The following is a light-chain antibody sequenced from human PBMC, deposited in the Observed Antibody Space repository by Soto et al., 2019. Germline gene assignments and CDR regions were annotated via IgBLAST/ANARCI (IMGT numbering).Light chain of an antibody. CDR3: QQYGSSPRT. J-gene: IGKJ1*01. Sequence: LLQYHGHLSLSPGERATLSCRASQSGRRSYFAGYQQKPGQAPRPLMYGASSRATGIPERFSGSGSGTDFTLTISRLEPEDFAVYYCQQYGSSPRTFGQGTKVDIK. CDR1: QSGRRSY. CDR2: GAS. V-gene: IGKV3-20*01.